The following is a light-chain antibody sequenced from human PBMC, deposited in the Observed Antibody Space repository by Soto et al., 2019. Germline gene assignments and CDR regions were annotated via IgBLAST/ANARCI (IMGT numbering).Light chain of an antibody. V-gene: IGKV3-15*01. Sequence: VMTQSPATLSVSPGARATLSCRASQSISTNLAWYQHKPGQPPSLVIYGAATRATGGTARFRGSGSWTQFTLTITSLQSDDCAVYYCQQYNTWTWTFGQGTKVEIK. J-gene: IGKJ1*01. CDR3: QQYNTWTWT. CDR1: QSISTN. CDR2: GAA.